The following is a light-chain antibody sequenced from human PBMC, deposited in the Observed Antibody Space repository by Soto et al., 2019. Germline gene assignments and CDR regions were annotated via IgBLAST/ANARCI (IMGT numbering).Light chain of an antibody. CDR3: MQASLFPHT. J-gene: IGKJ2*01. CDR1: RSLVHSDGNTY. V-gene: IGKV2-24*01. CDR2: KTS. Sequence: IVMTQTPLASPVTVGQPASISCRSSRSLVHSDGNTYLSWLHQRPGQPPRLLIYKTSNRFSGVPDRFSGSGAGTDFTLTISRVEAEDVGVYYCMQASLFPHTFGQGNKLEIK.